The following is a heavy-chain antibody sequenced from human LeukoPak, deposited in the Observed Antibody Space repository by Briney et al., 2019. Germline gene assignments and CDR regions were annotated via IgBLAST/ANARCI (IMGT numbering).Heavy chain of an antibody. J-gene: IGHJ4*02. V-gene: IGHV3-48*03. CDR1: GFTFSSYE. CDR2: ISSSGSTI. CDR3: ARDKLDGYIDY. D-gene: IGHD5-24*01. Sequence: GGSLRLSCAASGFTFSSYEMNWVRQAPGKGLEWVSYISSSGSTIYYADSVKGRFTISRDNAKNSLYLQMNSLRAEDTAVHYCARDKLDGYIDYWGQGTLVTVSS.